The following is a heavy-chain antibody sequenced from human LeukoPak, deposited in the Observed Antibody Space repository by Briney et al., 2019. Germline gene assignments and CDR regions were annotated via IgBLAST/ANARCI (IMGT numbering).Heavy chain of an antibody. CDR3: ARLLPYMSTVTTYWFDP. CDR1: GGSISSSNYY. V-gene: IGHV4-39*07. D-gene: IGHD4-17*01. J-gene: IGHJ5*02. CDR2: IYYSGST. Sequence: SETLSLTCSVSGGSISSSNYYWGWIRQPPGKGLEWIVNIYYSGSTYYNPSLKSRVNISVDTSKNQFSLKLSSVTAADTAVYYCARLLPYMSTVTTYWFDPWGQGTLVTVSS.